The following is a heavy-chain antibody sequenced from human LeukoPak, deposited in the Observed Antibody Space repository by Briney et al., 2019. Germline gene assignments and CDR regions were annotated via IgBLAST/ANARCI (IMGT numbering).Heavy chain of an antibody. Sequence: SETLSLTCTVSGGSIGNYYWSWIRQPAGRGLEWIGRINTSGSTDYNPSLKSRVTMSVDTSKNQFSLNLRSLTAADTAVYYCARSRGTTLVTRFDYWGQGTLVTVSS. CDR2: INTSGST. CDR3: ARSRGTTLVTRFDY. CDR1: GGSIGNYY. D-gene: IGHD5-18*01. V-gene: IGHV4-4*07. J-gene: IGHJ4*02.